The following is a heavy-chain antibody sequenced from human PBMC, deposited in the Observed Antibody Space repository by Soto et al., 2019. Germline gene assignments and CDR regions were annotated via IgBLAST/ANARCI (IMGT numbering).Heavy chain of an antibody. V-gene: IGHV3-48*04. D-gene: IGHD3-10*01. CDR3: ARLGDYGSGSY. Sequence: EVQLVESGGDLVQPGGSLRLSCAASGFSFSSFSMNWVRQAPGKGLEWVSYISGSGTTTYYADSVKGRFTISRDNAKNSLYLQMNSLQAEDTALYYCARLGDYGSGSYWGQGTLVTVSS. J-gene: IGHJ4*02. CDR2: ISGSGTTT. CDR1: GFSFSSFS.